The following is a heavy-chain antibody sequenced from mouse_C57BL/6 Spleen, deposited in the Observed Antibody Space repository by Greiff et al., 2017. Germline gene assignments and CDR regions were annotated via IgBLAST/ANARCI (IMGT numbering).Heavy chain of an antibody. CDR1: GYTFTSYW. D-gene: IGHD2-12*01. CDR3: EREVNDEGDY. CDR2: IHPNSGST. V-gene: IGHV1-64*01. Sequence: QVQLQQPGAELVKPGASVTLSCKASGYTFTSYWMHWVKQRTGQGLEWIGMIHPNSGSTNYNEKFKSKATLTVDKSSSTANMQLRSLTTEDSAVYYCEREVNDEGDYWGQGTTLTVSS. J-gene: IGHJ2*01.